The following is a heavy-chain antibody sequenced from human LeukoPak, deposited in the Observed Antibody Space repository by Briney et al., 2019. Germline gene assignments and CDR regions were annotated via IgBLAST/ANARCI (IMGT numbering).Heavy chain of an antibody. J-gene: IGHJ4*02. D-gene: IGHD3-22*01. CDR3: EIGTETYYDSSAYYSY. CDR1: GFTFDDYG. CDR2: INWNGGST. V-gene: IGHV3-20*04. Sequence: PGGSLRLSCAASGFTFDDYGMGWGRQGPGKGLEWVSGINWNGGSTGYADSVKGRFTISRDNAKNSLYLQMTSLRAEDTAFYYCEIGTETYYDSSAYYSYWGQGTLVTVSS.